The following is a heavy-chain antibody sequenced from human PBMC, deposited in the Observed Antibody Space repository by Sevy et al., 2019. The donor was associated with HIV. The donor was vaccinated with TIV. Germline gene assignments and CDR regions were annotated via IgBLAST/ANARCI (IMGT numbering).Heavy chain of an antibody. CDR2: LGTAGDT. D-gene: IGHD3-3*01. V-gene: IGHV3-13*01. Sequence: GGSLRLACAASGFTFSSYDMHWVRQATGKGLEWVSALGTAGDTYYPGSVKGRFTISRENAKNSLYLQMNSLRAGDTAVYYCARGTISDGMDVWGQGTTVTVSS. CDR1: GFTFSSYD. CDR3: ARGTISDGMDV. J-gene: IGHJ6*02.